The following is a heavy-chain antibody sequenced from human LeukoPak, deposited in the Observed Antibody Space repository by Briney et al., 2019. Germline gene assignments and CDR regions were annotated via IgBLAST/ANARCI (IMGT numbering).Heavy chain of an antibody. J-gene: IGHJ3*02. CDR1: GFTFSSYS. D-gene: IGHD2-15*01. Sequence: GALRLSCAASGFTFSSYSMNWVRQAPGKGLEWVSSISSSSSYIYYADSVKGRFTISRDNAKNSLYLQMNSLRAEDTAVYYCARKALYCSGGSCYPVYALDIWGQGTMVTVSS. V-gene: IGHV3-21*01. CDR2: ISSSSSYI. CDR3: ARKALYCSGGSCYPVYALDI.